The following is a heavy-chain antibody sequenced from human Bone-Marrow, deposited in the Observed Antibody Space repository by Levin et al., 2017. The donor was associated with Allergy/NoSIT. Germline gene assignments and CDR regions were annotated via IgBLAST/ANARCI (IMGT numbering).Heavy chain of an antibody. Sequence: SETLSLTCTVSGESVRSGNNYWSWIRQSPGKGLQWIGYVHYSGTTIYNPSLTTGVHISLDMSKNQMSLKLTSVSATDTAVYFCARGLSTGADYYFDRWGQGTLVSVSS. D-gene: IGHD1-14*01. V-gene: IGHV4-61*01. CDR3: ARGLSTGADYYFDR. CDR2: VHYSGTT. CDR1: GESVRSGNNY. J-gene: IGHJ4*02.